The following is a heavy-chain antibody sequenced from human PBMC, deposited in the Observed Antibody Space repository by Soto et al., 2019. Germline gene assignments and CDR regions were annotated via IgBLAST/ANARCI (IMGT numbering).Heavy chain of an antibody. CDR2: ISYDGSNK. D-gene: IGHD1-7*01. V-gene: IGHV3-30-3*01. J-gene: IGHJ6*02. Sequence: GGSLRLSCAASGFTFSSYAMHWVRQAPGKGLEWVAVISYDGSNKYYADSVKGRFTISRDNSKNTLYLQMNSLRAEDTAVYYCARDPSGYNWNYGQFSRNYYYYGMDVWGQGTTVTVSS. CDR3: ARDPSGYNWNYGQFSRNYYYYGMDV. CDR1: GFTFSSYA.